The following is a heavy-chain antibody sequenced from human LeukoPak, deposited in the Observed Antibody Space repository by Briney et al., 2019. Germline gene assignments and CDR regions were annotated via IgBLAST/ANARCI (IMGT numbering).Heavy chain of an antibody. Sequence: SQTLSLTCTVSGGSISSGGYYWSWIRQHPGKGLEWIGYIYYSGSTYYNPSLKSRVTISVDTSKNQFSLKLSSVTAADTAVYYCAREGFGDSSGYLKDWGQGTLVTVSS. CDR2: IYYSGST. V-gene: IGHV4-30-4*08. J-gene: IGHJ4*02. CDR3: AREGFGDSSGYLKD. D-gene: IGHD3-22*01. CDR1: GGSISSGGYY.